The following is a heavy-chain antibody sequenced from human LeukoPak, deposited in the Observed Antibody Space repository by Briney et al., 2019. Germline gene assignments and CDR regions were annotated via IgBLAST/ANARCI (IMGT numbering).Heavy chain of an antibody. D-gene: IGHD5-18*01. CDR3: ARDQGVDTAMGGEFDY. CDR1: GFTFTSSA. J-gene: IGHJ4*02. Sequence: ASVKVSCKASGFTFTSSAMQWVRQARGQRLEWIGWIVVGSGNTNYAQKFQGRVTITADKSTSTAYMELSSLRSEDTAVYYCARDQGVDTAMGGEFDYWGQGTLVTVSS. CDR2: IVVGSGNT. V-gene: IGHV1-58*02.